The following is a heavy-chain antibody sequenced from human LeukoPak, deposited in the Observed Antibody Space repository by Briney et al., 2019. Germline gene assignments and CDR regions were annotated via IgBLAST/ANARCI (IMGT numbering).Heavy chain of an antibody. CDR2: ISSSSSTI. CDR1: GFTFSSYS. J-gene: IGHJ4*02. CDR3: ATLGATPPVDY. Sequence: GGSLRLSCAASGFTFSSYSMNWVRQAPGKGLEWVSYISSSSSTIYYADSVKGRFTISRDNAKNSLYLQMNSLRAEDTAVYYRATLGATPPVDYWGQGTLVTVSS. V-gene: IGHV3-48*04. D-gene: IGHD1-26*01.